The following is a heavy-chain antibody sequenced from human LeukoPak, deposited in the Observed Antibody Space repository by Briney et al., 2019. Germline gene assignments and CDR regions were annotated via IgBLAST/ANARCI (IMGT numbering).Heavy chain of an antibody. CDR1: GFTFSSYS. D-gene: IGHD3-22*01. J-gene: IGHJ5*02. CDR2: ISSSSSTI. V-gene: IGHV3-48*01. CDR3: AKDPGYYYDSSGYYRFDP. Sequence: PGGSLRLSCAASGFTFSSYSMNWVRQAPGKGLEWVSYISSSSSTIYYADSVKGRFTISRDNAKNSLYLQMNSLRAEDTAVYYCAKDPGYYYDSSGYYRFDPWGQGTLVTVSS.